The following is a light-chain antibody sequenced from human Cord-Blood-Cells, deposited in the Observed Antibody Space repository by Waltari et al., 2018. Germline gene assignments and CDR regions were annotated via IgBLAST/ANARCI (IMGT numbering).Light chain of an antibody. CDR3: QQYYSTPLFT. Sequence: DLQMTHSPSSLSASVGDRVTITCRASQGISNSLAWYQQKPGKAPELLLYAASRLESGVPSRFSGSGSGTDYALTISSLQPEDFATDYCQQYYSTPLFTFGPGTKVDIK. J-gene: IGKJ3*01. CDR2: AAS. V-gene: IGKV1-NL1*01. CDR1: QGISNS.